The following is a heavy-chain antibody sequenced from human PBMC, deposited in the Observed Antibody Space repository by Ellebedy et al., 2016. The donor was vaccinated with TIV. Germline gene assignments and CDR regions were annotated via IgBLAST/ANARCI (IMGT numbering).Heavy chain of an antibody. CDR3: ARRSHYLFYFNGMDV. Sequence: PGGSLRLSCKRSGYTFTNHWIAWVRQMPGKGLEWMAIIDPGDSDARYNPSFQGQVTISADKSVTTAYLRLRSLNTSDTATYYCARRSHYLFYFNGMDVWGQGTTVTVSS. J-gene: IGHJ6*02. CDR2: IDPGDSDA. CDR1: GYTFTNHW. V-gene: IGHV5-51*01. D-gene: IGHD1-26*01.